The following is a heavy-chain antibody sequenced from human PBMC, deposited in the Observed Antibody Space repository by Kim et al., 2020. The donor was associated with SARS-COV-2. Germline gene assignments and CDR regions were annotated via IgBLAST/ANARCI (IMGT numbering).Heavy chain of an antibody. CDR2: IYYSGST. J-gene: IGHJ6*02. Sequence: SETLSLTCTVSGGSISSSSYYWGWIRQPPGKGLEWIGSIYYSGSTYYNPSLKSRVTISVDTSKNQFSLKLSSVTAADTAVYYCARETIGYYYYGIDVWGQGTTVTVSS. CDR3: ARETIGYYYYGIDV. D-gene: IGHD3-9*01. CDR1: GGSISSSSYY. V-gene: IGHV4-39*02.